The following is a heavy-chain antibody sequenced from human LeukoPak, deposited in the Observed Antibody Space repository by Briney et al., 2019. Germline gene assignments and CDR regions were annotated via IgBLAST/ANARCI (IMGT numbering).Heavy chain of an antibody. D-gene: IGHD2-15*01. CDR3: ARGYCSGGSCYTYSYDY. J-gene: IGHJ4*02. Sequence: PGGSLRLSCAASGFTFSSYWMSWVRQAPGKGLEWVSVIYSGGSTYYADSVKGRFTISRDNSKNTLYLQMNSLRAEDTAVYYCARGYCSGGSCYTYSYDYWGQGTLVTVSS. CDR2: IYSGGST. CDR1: GFTFSSYW. V-gene: IGHV3-66*01.